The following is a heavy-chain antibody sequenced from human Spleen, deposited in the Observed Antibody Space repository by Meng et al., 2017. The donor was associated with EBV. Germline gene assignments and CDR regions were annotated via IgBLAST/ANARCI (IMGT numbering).Heavy chain of an antibody. D-gene: IGHD4-17*01. V-gene: IGHV4-4*02. CDR2: IHHSGTT. CDR3: ARNGDYNPGLF. Sequence: QAQLQESGPGLVKPSGTRSLTCAVAGDSISSNNWWSWVRQPPGKGLEWIGEIHHSGTTNYNPSLKSRVTISVDKSKNQFSLQLTSVTAADTAVYFCARNGDYNPGLFWGQGTLVTVSS. J-gene: IGHJ4*02. CDR1: GDSISSNNW.